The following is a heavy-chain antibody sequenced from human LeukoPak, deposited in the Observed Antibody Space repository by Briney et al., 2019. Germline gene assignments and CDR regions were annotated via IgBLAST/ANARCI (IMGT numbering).Heavy chain of an antibody. CDR1: GYTLTELS. CDR3: ATRARYYDFWSGYYRFWFDP. D-gene: IGHD3-3*01. CDR2: FDPEDGET. J-gene: IGHJ5*02. Sequence: ASVKVSCKVSGYTLTELSMHWVRQAPGKGLEWIGGFDPEDGETIYAQKFQGRVTMTEDTSTDTAYMELSSLRSEDTAVYYCATRARYYDFWSGYYRFWFDPWGQGTLVTVSS. V-gene: IGHV1-24*01.